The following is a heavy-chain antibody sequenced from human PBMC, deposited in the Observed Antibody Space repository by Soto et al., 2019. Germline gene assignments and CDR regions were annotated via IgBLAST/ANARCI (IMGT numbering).Heavy chain of an antibody. CDR3: ARCYGDYYYGMDV. V-gene: IGHV3-53*04. Sequence: EVQLVESGGGLVQPGGSLRLSCAASGFTVSSNYMSWVRQAPGKGLEWVSVIYSGGSTYYADSVKGRLTISRHNSKNTLYLQINSLRAEDTAVYYCARCYGDYYYGMDVWGQGTTVTVSS. CDR2: IYSGGST. J-gene: IGHJ6*02. CDR1: GFTVSSNY. D-gene: IGHD4-17*01.